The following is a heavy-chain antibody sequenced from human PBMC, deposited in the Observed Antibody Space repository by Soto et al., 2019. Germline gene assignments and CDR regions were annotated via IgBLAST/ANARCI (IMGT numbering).Heavy chain of an antibody. CDR3: AKDSSCWYPGPCDY. CDR2: ISGSGGSK. CDR1: GFTFSSYA. Sequence: GGSLRLSCAASGFTFSSYAMSWVRQAPGKGLEWVSAISGSGGSKYYAASVKGRFTISRDNSKNTLYLQMNSLRAEDTAVYYCAKDSSCWYPGPCDYWGQGTLVTVSS. D-gene: IGHD6-19*01. J-gene: IGHJ4*02. V-gene: IGHV3-23*01.